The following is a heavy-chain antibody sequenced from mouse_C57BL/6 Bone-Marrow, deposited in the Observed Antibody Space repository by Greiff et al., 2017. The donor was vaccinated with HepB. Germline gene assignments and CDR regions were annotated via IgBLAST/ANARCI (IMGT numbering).Heavy chain of an antibody. CDR2: IWSGGST. V-gene: IGHV2-4*01. CDR3: AKTLTVVAHYYAMDY. J-gene: IGHJ4*01. CDR1: GFSLTSYG. D-gene: IGHD1-1*01. Sequence: QVQLQQSGPGLVQPSQSLSITCTVSGFSLTSYGVHWVRQPPGKGLEWLGVIWSGGSTDYNAAFISRLSISKDNSKSQVFFKMNSLQADDTAIYYCAKTLTVVAHYYAMDYWGQGTSVTVSS.